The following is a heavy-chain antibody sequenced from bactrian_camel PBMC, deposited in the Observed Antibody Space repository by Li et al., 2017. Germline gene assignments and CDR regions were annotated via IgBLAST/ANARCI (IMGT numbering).Heavy chain of an antibody. J-gene: IGHJ4*01. CDR3: AAKYGGSWPLNLDNYHY. D-gene: IGHD6*01. CDR2: TYLSRT. V-gene: IGHV3S10*01. CDR1: GYRFRSY. Sequence: DVQLVESGGGSAQAGGSLRLSCAASGYRFRSYGWFRQAPGKDGPREGIATTYLSRTLYADSLKGRFTISRDNDKNTIYLQMNDLKPEDTGTYHCAAKYGGSWPLNLDNYHYWGQGTQVTVS.